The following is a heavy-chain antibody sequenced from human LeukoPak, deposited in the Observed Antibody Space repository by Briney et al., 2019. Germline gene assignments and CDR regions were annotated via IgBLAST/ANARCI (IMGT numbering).Heavy chain of an antibody. J-gene: IGHJ5*02. D-gene: IGHD6-13*01. Sequence: SATLSLTGAVSGVSISSGGYSWHWIRQPPGKGLEWIAYIFHSGTPYYIPSLKSRVTISVDRSKNQCSRKLSSVTAADTAGYYVAREQSSSCNRFDTGGQGTLVTVS. CDR1: GVSISSGGYS. V-gene: IGHV4-30-2*01. CDR3: AREQSSSCNRFDT. CDR2: IFHSGTP.